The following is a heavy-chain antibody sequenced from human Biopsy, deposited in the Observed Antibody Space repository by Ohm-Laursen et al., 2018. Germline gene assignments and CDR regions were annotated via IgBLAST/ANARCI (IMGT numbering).Heavy chain of an antibody. CDR2: ISYDGLNI. Sequence: SLRLSCAAAGFSFSSYRVHWVRQAPGKGMEWVEAISYDGLNIYYADSVQGRFTISRDRSKNTLYLQMDRQRPEDKAVYYCAKVPDPEDSFFGYYYAMHVWGQGTTVTVSS. J-gene: IGHJ6*02. D-gene: IGHD1-14*01. CDR3: AKVPDPEDSFFGYYYAMHV. CDR1: GFSFSSYR. V-gene: IGHV3-30*18.